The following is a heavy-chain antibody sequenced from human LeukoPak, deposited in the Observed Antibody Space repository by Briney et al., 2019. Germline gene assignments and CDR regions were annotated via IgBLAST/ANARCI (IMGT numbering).Heavy chain of an antibody. J-gene: IGHJ3*02. D-gene: IGHD3-10*01. CDR3: ARAPGAFDI. CDR2: IYHSGST. CDR1: GGSLTSGDYY. V-gene: IGHV4-30-4*01. Sequence: SQTLSLTCTVSGGSLTSGDYYWTWVRQPPGKGLEWIGYIYHSGSTYSNPSLKSRVTISVDTSKNQFSLKLTSVTAADAAVYYCARAPGAFDIWGQGTLVTVSS.